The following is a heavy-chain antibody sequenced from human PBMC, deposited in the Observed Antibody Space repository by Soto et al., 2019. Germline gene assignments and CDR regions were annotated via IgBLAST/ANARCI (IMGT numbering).Heavy chain of an antibody. J-gene: IGHJ6*01. CDR1: GFPVSCNY. CDR3: KSQALFRYGLDV. CDR2: IYSGGST. D-gene: IGHD2-21*01. V-gene: IGHV3-53*01. Sequence: LGPFRAASGFPVSCNYMSRVGKPKAKGMQWASVIYSGGSTYHADSVTGRLTISRDNYQHTLYLQIDSMSAGGTEVYYCKSQALFRYGLDVWRQENKVAVSS.